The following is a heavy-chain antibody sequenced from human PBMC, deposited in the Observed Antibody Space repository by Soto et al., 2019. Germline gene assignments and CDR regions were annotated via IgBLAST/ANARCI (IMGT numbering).Heavy chain of an antibody. D-gene: IGHD3-3*01. J-gene: IGHJ3*02. CDR1: GYPVTAYY. CDR2: INPATGAA. CDR3: ARGGGVGVAGSAAFDM. Sequence: QLHLVQSGAVVKKPGASVTVSCSASGYPVTAYYMHWVRQAPGRGLEWMGGINPATGAAKYTQTFQGRVNMTRDTSTSTVFMELGGLTSEDTAVFYCARGGGVGVAGSAAFDMWGQGTLVTVSS. V-gene: IGHV1-2*02.